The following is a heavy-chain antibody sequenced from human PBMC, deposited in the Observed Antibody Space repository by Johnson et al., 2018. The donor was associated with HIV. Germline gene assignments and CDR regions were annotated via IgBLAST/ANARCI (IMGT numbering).Heavy chain of an antibody. Sequence: QVQLVESGGGLVKPGGSLRLSCAASGFTFRDYYMSWIRQAPGKGLEWVSYISTSGSTIYYADSVKGRFTISRDNAKNSLSLQMNSLRAEDTAVYYCAISGDKYGSNWGDAFDIWGQGTMVTVSS. V-gene: IGHV3-11*04. CDR1: GFTFRDYY. CDR2: ISTSGSTI. J-gene: IGHJ3*02. D-gene: IGHD6-13*01. CDR3: AISGDKYGSNWGDAFDI.